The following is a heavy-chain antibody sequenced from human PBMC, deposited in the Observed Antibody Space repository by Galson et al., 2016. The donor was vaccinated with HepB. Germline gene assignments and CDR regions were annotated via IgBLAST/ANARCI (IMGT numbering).Heavy chain of an antibody. V-gene: IGHV4-59*01. CDR1: GSSISSYY. CDR2: IYYTGIT. Sequence: SETLSLTCAVSGSSISSYYWSWIRQPPGKGLEWIGYIYYTGITNHNPSLKSRVTISVDTSKNQFSLKLSSVTAADTAVYYCARDDYGDLSDHWGQGTLVTVSS. J-gene: IGHJ4*02. D-gene: IGHD4-17*01. CDR3: ARDDYGDLSDH.